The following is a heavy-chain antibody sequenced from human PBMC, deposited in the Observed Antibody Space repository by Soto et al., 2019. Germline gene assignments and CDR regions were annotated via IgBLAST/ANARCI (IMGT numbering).Heavy chain of an antibody. J-gene: IGHJ6*03. Sequence: EVQLVESGGGLVQPGGSLRLSCAASGFTFSSYNMNWVRQAPGKGLEWMSDISLSSSTIFYADSVKGRFTISRDNAKNSLYLQMNSLRAEDTAVYYCARDSRNYYYYMDVWGKGTTVTVSS. V-gene: IGHV3-48*01. CDR3: ARDSRNYYYYMDV. CDR2: ISLSSSTI. CDR1: GFTFSSYN.